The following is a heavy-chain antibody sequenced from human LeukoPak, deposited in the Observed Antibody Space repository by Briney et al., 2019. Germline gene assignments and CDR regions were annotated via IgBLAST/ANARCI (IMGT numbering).Heavy chain of an antibody. J-gene: IGHJ4*02. D-gene: IGHD5-12*01. CDR2: IYYTGST. CDR1: GGSISSFGHY. V-gene: IGHV4-31*11. Sequence: KCSETLSLTCAVSGGSISSFGHYWSWIRQLPAKGLEWIGYIYYTGSTYYNPSLQSRVTISVDTSKNQFSLNLNSVTAADTAVYYCARAGDRGGFDYWGPGTLVSVSS. CDR3: ARAGDRGGFDY.